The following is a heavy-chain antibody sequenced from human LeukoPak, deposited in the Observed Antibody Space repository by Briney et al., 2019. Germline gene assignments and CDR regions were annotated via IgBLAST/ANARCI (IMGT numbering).Heavy chain of an antibody. CDR1: GGSISSGGYY. D-gene: IGHD6-19*01. Sequence: SQTLSLTCTVSGGSISSGGYYWSWIRQHPGKGLEWIGHIYYSGSTYYNPSLKSRVTISVDTSKNQFSLKLSSVTAADTAVYYCARGRQWLAKFDYWGQGTLVTVSS. CDR3: ARGRQWLAKFDY. J-gene: IGHJ4*02. V-gene: IGHV4-31*03. CDR2: IYYSGST.